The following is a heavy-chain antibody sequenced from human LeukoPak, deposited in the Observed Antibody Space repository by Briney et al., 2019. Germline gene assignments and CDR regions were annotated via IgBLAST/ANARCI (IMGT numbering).Heavy chain of an antibody. CDR2: IYYSGST. CDR3: ARLRYDSSGYRSSSYYFEY. D-gene: IGHD3-22*01. J-gene: IGHJ4*02. Sequence: KPSETLSVTCTVSGGSISSYYWNWIRQPPGKGLEWIGYIYYSGSTNYNPSLKSRVTISVDTSKNQFSLKLSAVTAADTAVYYCARLRYDSSGYRSSSYYFEYWGQGTLVTVSS. V-gene: IGHV4-59*01. CDR1: GGSISSYY.